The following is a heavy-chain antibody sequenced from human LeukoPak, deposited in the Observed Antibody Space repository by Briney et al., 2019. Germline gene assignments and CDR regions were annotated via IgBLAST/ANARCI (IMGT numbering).Heavy chain of an antibody. V-gene: IGHV3-48*01. D-gene: IGHD1-26*01. CDR1: GFTFSSYS. CDR2: ISSSSSTI. Sequence: GGSLRLSCAASGFTFSSYSMNWVRQAPGKGLEWVSYISSSSSTIYYADSVKGRFTISRDNAKNSLYLQMNSLRAEDTAVYYCARCSGGSYSSFDYWGQGTLVTVSS. CDR3: ARCSGGSYSSFDY. J-gene: IGHJ4*02.